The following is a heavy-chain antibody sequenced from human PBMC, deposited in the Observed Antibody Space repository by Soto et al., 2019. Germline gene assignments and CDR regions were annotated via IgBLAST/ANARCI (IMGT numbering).Heavy chain of an antibody. D-gene: IGHD6-13*01. CDR1: GFTFSSYW. V-gene: IGHV3-7*01. Sequence: EVQLVESGGGLVQPGGSLRLSCAASGFTFSSYWMTWARQAPGKGLEWVASMNRDGSEKRYVDSVEGRLPISRDNAKNSLFLQMNSLSPDDTAVYYCGRDAGRRFDYWGQGSLVTVSS. CDR2: MNRDGSEK. J-gene: IGHJ4*02. CDR3: GRDAGRRFDY.